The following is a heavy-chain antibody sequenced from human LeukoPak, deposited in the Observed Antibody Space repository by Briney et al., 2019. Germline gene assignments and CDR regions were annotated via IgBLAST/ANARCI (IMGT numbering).Heavy chain of an antibody. V-gene: IGHV3-21*01. Sequence: GGSLRLSCAASGFTFSSYSMNWVRQAPGKGLEWVSSISSSSSYIYYADSVKGRFTISRDNAKNSLYLQMNSLRAEDTAVYYCARGPLQDNEIDYWGQGTLVTVS. CDR3: ARGPLQDNEIDY. J-gene: IGHJ4*02. CDR1: GFTFSSYS. CDR2: ISSSSSYI. D-gene: IGHD5-24*01.